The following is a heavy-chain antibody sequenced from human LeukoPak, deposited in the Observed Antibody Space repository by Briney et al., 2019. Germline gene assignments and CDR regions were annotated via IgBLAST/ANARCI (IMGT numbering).Heavy chain of an antibody. V-gene: IGHV3-73*01. D-gene: IGHD6-6*01. CDR2: IRSKANSYAT. Sequence: GGSLRLSCAASGFTFSGSGMHWVRQASGKGLEWVGRIRSKANSYATAYAASVKGRFTISRDDSKNTAYLQMNSLKTEDTAVYYCAKTRHDISILDSWGQGTLVTVSS. CDR1: GFTFSGSG. CDR3: AKTRHDISILDS. J-gene: IGHJ4*02.